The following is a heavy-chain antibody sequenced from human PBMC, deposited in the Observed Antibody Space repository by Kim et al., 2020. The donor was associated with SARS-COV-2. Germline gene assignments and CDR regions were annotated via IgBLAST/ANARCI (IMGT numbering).Heavy chain of an antibody. CDR3: GRAEVGVVSLYAS. CDR1: GFTFRNFW. CDR2: ISDDGGNT. J-gene: IGHJ5*02. V-gene: IGHV3-74*01. Sequence: GGSLRLSCAASGFTFRNFWMHWVRQVPGKGLVWVSRISDDGGNTDYADSVKGRFIISRDNAENKLYLQMNSLRAEDTGVYYCGRAEVGVVSLYASWGQG. D-gene: IGHD1-26*01.